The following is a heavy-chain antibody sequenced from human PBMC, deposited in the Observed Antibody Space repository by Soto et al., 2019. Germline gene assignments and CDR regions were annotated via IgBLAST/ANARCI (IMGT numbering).Heavy chain of an antibody. CDR2: IIPIFGTA. V-gene: IGHV1-69*01. J-gene: IGHJ6*02. D-gene: IGHD6-19*01. CDR3: ASTLAVAGPYYYYYGMDV. Sequence: QVQLVQSGAEVKKPGSSVKVSCKASGGTFSSYAISWVRQAPGQGLEWMGGIIPIFGTANYAQKFQGRVTITADESTSTAYMELSSLRSDDTAVYYCASTLAVAGPYYYYYGMDVWGQGTTVTVSS. CDR1: GGTFSSYA.